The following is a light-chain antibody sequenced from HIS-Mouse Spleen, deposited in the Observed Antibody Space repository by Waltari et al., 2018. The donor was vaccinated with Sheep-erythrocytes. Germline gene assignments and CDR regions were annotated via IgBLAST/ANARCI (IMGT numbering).Light chain of an antibody. J-gene: IGKJ1*01. V-gene: IGKV2-28*01. CDR2: LGS. CDR3: MQALQTPRT. CDR1: QSLLHSNGYNY. Sequence: DIVMTQSLLSLPVTPGEPASTSCRSSQSLLHSNGYNYLDWYLQKPGQSPQLLIYLGSNRASGVPDRFSSSESGTDFTLKISRVEAEDVGVYYCMQALQTPRTFGQGTKVEIK.